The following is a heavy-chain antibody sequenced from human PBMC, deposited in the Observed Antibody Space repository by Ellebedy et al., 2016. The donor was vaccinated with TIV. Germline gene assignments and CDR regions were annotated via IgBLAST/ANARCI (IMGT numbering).Heavy chain of an antibody. D-gene: IGHD1-1*01. CDR3: ARDPSLDWNLDY. J-gene: IGHJ4*02. CDR1: GFSFSDYA. Sequence: GGSLRLXXAASGFSFSDYAMFWVRQAPGKGLEWVPLIWYDGTNKNYADSVKGRFTISRDNSKNTLYLQMNSLRVEDTAVYYCARDPSLDWNLDYWGQGTLVTVSS. V-gene: IGHV3-33*07. CDR2: IWYDGTNK.